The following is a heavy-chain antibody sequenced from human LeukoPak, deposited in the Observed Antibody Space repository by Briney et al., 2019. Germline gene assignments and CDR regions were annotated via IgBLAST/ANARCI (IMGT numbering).Heavy chain of an antibody. Sequence: GGSLRLSCAASGFTFSGYAMRWVCQVPGKGLEWVSAISGSGGSTYDADSVKDRFTISRDNSKNTLYLQMNSLRAEDTAVYYCAKDLALRWLRAGTFDYWGQGTLVTVSS. CDR2: ISGSGGST. J-gene: IGHJ4*02. D-gene: IGHD5-12*01. CDR1: GFTFSGYA. V-gene: IGHV3-23*01. CDR3: AKDLALRWLRAGTFDY.